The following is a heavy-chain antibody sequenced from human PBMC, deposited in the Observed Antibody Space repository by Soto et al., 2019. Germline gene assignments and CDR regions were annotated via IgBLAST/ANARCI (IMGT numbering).Heavy chain of an antibody. D-gene: IGHD2-15*01. J-gene: IGHJ6*04. Sequence: QVQLVQSGAEVKKPGSSVKVSCKAPGGTFSSYAISWVRQAPGQRLEWMGGIIPIFGTAKYAQKFQGRVTITADESTSTGYMELSSLRSEDTAVYYCARSQGGSSSLDIYYYYYYGMDVWGKGTTVTVSS. V-gene: IGHV1-69*01. CDR2: IIPIFGTA. CDR3: ARSQGGSSSLDIYYYYYYGMDV. CDR1: GGTFSSYA.